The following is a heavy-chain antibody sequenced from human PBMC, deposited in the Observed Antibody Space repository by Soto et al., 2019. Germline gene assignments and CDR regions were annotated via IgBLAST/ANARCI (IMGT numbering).Heavy chain of an antibody. J-gene: IGHJ4*02. D-gene: IGHD2-15*01. CDR1: GYTFTGYY. CDR3: ARDLMDIVVVVAATPLGY. V-gene: IGHV1-2*02. Sequence: QVQLVQSGAEVKKPGASVKVSCKASGYTFTGYYMHWVRQAPGQGLEWMGWINPNSGGTNYAQKFQGRVTMTRDKCISTAYMELSRLRSDDTAVYYCARDLMDIVVVVAATPLGYWGKGTLVTVSS. CDR2: INPNSGGT.